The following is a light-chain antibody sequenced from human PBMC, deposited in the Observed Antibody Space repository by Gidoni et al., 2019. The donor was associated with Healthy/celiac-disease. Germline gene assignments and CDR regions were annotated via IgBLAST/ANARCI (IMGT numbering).Light chain of an antibody. CDR1: ALPKQY. CDR3: QSADSSGTSNVV. CDR2: KDS. Sequence: SYELTQPPSVSVSPGQTGRITCSGDALPKQYAYWYQQKPGQAPVLVIYKDSERPSGIPERFSGSSSGTTVTLTISGVQAEDEADYYCQSADSSGTSNVVFGGGTKLTVL. J-gene: IGLJ2*01. V-gene: IGLV3-25*02.